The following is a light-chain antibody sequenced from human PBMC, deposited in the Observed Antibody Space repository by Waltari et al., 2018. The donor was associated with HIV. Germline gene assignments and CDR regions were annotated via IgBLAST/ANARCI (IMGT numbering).Light chain of an antibody. V-gene: IGLV1-47*02. CDR1: CANIGKNY. J-gene: IGLJ3*02. CDR2: NNG. CDR3: ATWDANQWV. Sequence: SVLGQESSASGTAGQRAVISCSGSCANIGKNYVYWYQQFAGATPRLIIYNNGQRPSGVPDRFSGSKSGVSASLVISGLQSGDEATYYCATWDANQWVFGGGTKVSVL.